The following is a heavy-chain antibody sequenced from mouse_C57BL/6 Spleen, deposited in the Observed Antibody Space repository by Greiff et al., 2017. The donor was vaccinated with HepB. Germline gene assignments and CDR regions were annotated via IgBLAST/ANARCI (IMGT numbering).Heavy chain of an antibody. V-gene: IGHV1-59*01. CDR3: ARRAGDLYAMDY. J-gene: IGHJ4*01. Sequence: QVQLQQPGAELVSPGTSVKLSCKASGYTFTSYWMLWVKQRPGQGLEWIGVIDPSDSYTNYNQKFKGKATLTVDTSSSTAYMQLSSLTSEDSAVYYCARRAGDLYAMDYWGQGTSVTVSS. CDR1: GYTFTSYW. CDR2: IDPSDSYT.